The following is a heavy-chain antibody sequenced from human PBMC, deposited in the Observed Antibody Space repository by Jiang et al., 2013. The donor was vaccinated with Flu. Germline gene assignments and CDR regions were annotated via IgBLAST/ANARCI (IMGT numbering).Heavy chain of an antibody. Sequence: GPGLVKPSETLSLTCTVSGGSISSYYWSWIRQPPGKGLEWIGYIYYSGSTNYNPSLKSRVTISVDTSKNQFSLKLSSVTAADTAVYYCARDTGGYSYGYGFDYWGQGTLVTVSS. CDR3: ARDTGGYSYGYGFDY. CDR1: GGSISSYY. V-gene: IGHV4-59*01. D-gene: IGHD5-18*01. CDR2: IYYSGST. J-gene: IGHJ4*02.